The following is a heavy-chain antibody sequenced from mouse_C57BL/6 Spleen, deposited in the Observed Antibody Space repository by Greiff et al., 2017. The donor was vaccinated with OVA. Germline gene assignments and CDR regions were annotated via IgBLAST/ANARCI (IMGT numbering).Heavy chain of an antibody. CDR3: ARCTTVVADAMDY. D-gene: IGHD1-1*01. V-gene: IGHV1-7*01. CDR2: INPSSGYT. CDR1: GYTFTSYW. J-gene: IGHJ4*01. Sequence: QVQLQQSGAELAKPGASVKLSCKASGYTFTSYWMHWVKQRPGQGLEWIGYINPSSGYTKYNQKFKDKATLTADKSSSTAYMQLSSLTYEDSAVYYCARCTTVVADAMDYWGQGTSVTVSS.